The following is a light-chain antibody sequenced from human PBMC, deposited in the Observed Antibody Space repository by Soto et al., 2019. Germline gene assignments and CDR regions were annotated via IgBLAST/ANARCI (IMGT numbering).Light chain of an antibody. Sequence: DIQMTQSPSSVSASVGDRVTITCRASQGISSWVAWYQQKPGKAPNLLIYAASSLQSGVPSRFSGSGSVTEFTLTISSLQPEDFATYYCQQADTFPLTFGGGTKVEI. J-gene: IGKJ4*01. CDR1: QGISSW. CDR2: AAS. V-gene: IGKV1-12*01. CDR3: QQADTFPLT.